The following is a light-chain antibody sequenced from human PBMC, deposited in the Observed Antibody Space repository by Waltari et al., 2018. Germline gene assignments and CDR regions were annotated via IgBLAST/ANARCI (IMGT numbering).Light chain of an antibody. CDR3: MQGTHWPYT. J-gene: IGKJ2*01. CDR1: QSLVFIDGEIY. V-gene: IGKV2-30*01. CDR2: KIS. Sequence: DAVLTQSPLSLPVTLGQPASTSCRSSQSLVFIDGEIYLNWFHQRPGQSPRRLIYKISYRDSGVPDRFSGSGSGTDFTLRISRVETEDVGVYYCMQGTHWPYTFGQGTKLEIK.